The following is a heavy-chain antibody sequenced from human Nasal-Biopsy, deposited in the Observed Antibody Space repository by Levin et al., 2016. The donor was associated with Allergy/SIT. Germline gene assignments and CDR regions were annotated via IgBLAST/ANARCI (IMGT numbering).Heavy chain of an antibody. Sequence: GESLKISCAASGFTFSNYSVNWVRQAPGKGLEWVSSISSSSRYISYADSVKGRFTISRDNAKNSLFLQMNSLRAEDTAVYYCARFALGDWLLWNYFDYWGQGTLVTVSS. CDR3: ARFALGDWLLWNYFDY. CDR1: GFTFSNYS. D-gene: IGHD3-9*01. CDR2: ISSSSRYI. V-gene: IGHV3-21*01. J-gene: IGHJ4*02.